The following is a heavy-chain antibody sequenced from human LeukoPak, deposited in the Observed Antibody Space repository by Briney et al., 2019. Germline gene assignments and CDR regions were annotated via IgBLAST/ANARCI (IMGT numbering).Heavy chain of an antibody. D-gene: IGHD5-24*01. CDR2: ISAYNGNT. J-gene: IGHJ4*02. CDR1: GYTFTSYG. V-gene: IGHV1-18*01. CDR3: ARVSISRDGYNPPDY. Sequence: ASVKVSCKASGYTFTSYGISWVRQAPGQGLEWMGWISAYNGNTNYAQKLQGRVTMTTDTSTSTAYMELRSLRSDDTAVCYCARVSISRDGYNPPDYWGQGTLVTVSS.